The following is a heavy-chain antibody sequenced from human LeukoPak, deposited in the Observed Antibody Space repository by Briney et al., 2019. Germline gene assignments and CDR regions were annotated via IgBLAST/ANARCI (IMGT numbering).Heavy chain of an antibody. Sequence: GGSLRLSCAASGFTFSSYWMNWVRQAPGKGLVWVSRIASDGSSTTYADSVKGRFSISRDNAKNTLYLQMNSLRAEDTAVYYCAKGKKHCGDLEEYYSDYWGQGTLVTVSS. CDR1: GFTFSSYW. V-gene: IGHV3-74*01. CDR2: IASDGSST. J-gene: IGHJ4*02. D-gene: IGHD4-17*01. CDR3: AKGKKHCGDLEEYYSDY.